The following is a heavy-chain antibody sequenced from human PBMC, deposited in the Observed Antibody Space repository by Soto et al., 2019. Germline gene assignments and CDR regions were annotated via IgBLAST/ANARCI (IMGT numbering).Heavy chain of an antibody. CDR2: ISISGRYI. J-gene: IGHJ4*02. CDR3: ASNKGSLGYYDNFAN. D-gene: IGHD3-9*01. CDR1: GFTFSTYT. Sequence: KPGGSLRLSCAASGFTFSTYTLHWVRQEPGTGLQWVVSISISGRYIYYADSVTGRFTIPRDNARNSLFLQMNSLRADDTAVYYCASNKGSLGYYDNFANWGQGTVVTVSS. V-gene: IGHV3-21*01.